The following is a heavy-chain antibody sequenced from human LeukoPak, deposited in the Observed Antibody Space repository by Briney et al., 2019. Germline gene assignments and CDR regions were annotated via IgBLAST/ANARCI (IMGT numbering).Heavy chain of an antibody. Sequence: GGSLRLSCAASGFTFNNAWMNWVRQAPGMGLEWVGRIKSKIDGGTTDFGAPVKGRFGISRDDSENTMYLHMNSLRTEDTAVYYCTTGNWGPYWGQGTLVTVSS. V-gene: IGHV3-15*07. CDR3: TTGNWGPY. J-gene: IGHJ4*02. CDR1: GFTFNNAW. D-gene: IGHD7-27*01. CDR2: IKSKIDGGTT.